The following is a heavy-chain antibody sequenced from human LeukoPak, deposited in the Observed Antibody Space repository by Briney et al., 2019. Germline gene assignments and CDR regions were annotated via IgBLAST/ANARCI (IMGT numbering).Heavy chain of an antibody. V-gene: IGHV4-59*01. D-gene: IGHD1-26*01. CDR1: GGSISSYY. CDR2: IYYSGST. Sequence: PSETLSLTCTVSGGSISSYYWSWIRQPPGKGLEWIGYIYYSGSTNYNPSLKSRVTISVGTSKNQFSLKLSSVTAADTAVYYCARDFPVNSGSYYYGMDVWGQGTTVTVSS. CDR3: ARDFPVNSGSYYYGMDV. J-gene: IGHJ6*02.